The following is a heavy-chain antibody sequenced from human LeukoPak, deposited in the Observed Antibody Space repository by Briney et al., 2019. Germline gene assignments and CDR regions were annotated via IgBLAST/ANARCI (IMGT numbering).Heavy chain of an antibody. D-gene: IGHD3-10*01. J-gene: IGHJ4*02. V-gene: IGHV3-21*01. CDR3: ARGGVGSYYKFDY. CDR1: GFIFNTYW. Sequence: GGSLRLSCVASGFIFNTYWMHWVRQAPGKGLEWVSYISSSSKYIYYADSVKGRFTISRDNAKNSLYLQMNSLRAEDTAVYYCARGGVGSYYKFDYWGQGTLVTVSS. CDR2: ISSSSKYI.